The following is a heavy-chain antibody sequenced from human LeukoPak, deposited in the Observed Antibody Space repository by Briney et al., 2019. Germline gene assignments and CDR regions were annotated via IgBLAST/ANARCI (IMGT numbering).Heavy chain of an antibody. J-gene: IGHJ4*02. V-gene: IGHV3-21*01. CDR2: ISSSSSYI. D-gene: IGHD6-13*01. CDR1: GFTFSSYA. CDR3: ARGREIAAAGLDY. Sequence: GGSLRLSCAASGFTFSSYAMSWVRQAPGKGLEWVSSISSSSSYIYYADSVRGRFTISRDNAKNSLYLQMNSLRAEDTAVYYCARGREIAAAGLDYWGQGTLVTVPS.